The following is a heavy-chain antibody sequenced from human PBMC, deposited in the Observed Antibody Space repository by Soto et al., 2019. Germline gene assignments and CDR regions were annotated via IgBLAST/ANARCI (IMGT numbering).Heavy chain of an antibody. CDR3: VGSLMSRAMESFDY. V-gene: IGHV4-59*01. CDR2: ISYTVDA. Sequence: SETLSLTCSVSAGSISRYYWGWVRQSPGEGLEWIAHISYTVDASYNPSLKSRVTISLDTSKNQIALRLMSVTAADTAVYYCVGSLMSRAMESFDYWGQGILVTVSS. D-gene: IGHD5-18*01. CDR1: AGSISRYY. J-gene: IGHJ4*02.